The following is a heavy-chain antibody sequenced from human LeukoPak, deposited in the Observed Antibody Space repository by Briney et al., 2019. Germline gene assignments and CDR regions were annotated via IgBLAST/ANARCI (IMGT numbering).Heavy chain of an antibody. CDR3: ARESAYDSSLDY. CDR2: IYSSGTT. CDR1: GGSISSYY. D-gene: IGHD5-12*01. Sequence: SETLSLTCTVSGGSISSYYWNWIRQPAGKGPEWIGHIYSSGTTNYSPSLKSRVTISVDKSKNHFSLKLSSVTAADTAVYYCARESAYDSSLDYWGQGTLVTVSS. V-gene: IGHV4-4*07. J-gene: IGHJ4*02.